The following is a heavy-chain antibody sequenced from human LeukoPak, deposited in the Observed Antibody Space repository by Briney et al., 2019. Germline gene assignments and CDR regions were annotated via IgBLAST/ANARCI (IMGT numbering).Heavy chain of an antibody. D-gene: IGHD6-6*01. CDR2: IYYSGST. J-gene: IGHJ5*02. V-gene: IGHV4-59*06. CDR3: ARRDSSYNWFDP. Sequence: SETLSLTCTVSGGSISSYYWSWIRQHPGKGLEWIGYIYYSGSTYYNPSLKSRLTISVDTSENQFSLRLSSVTAADTAVYYCARRDSSYNWFDPWGQGALVTVSS. CDR1: GGSISSYY.